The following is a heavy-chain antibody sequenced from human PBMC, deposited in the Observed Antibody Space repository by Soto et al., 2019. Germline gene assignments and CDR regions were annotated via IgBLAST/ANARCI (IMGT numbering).Heavy chain of an antibody. CDR1: GYTFTSYY. J-gene: IGHJ5*02. Sequence: QVQLAQSGAEVKKPGASVKISCKASGYTFTSYYMHWVRQAPGQGLEWMGIINPSGGSTSYAQKFQGRVTMTRDTSTSTVYMELSSLRSEDTAVYYCARDGEYDFWSGYTPYNWFDPWGQGTLVTVSS. V-gene: IGHV1-46*01. CDR3: ARDGEYDFWSGYTPYNWFDP. D-gene: IGHD3-3*01. CDR2: INPSGGST.